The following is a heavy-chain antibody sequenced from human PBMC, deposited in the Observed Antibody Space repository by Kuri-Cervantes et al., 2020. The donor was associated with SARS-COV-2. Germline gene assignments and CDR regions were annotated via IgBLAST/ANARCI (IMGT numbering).Heavy chain of an antibody. V-gene: IGHV3-33*08. J-gene: IGHJ6*02. D-gene: IGHD5-24*01. Sequence: GGSLRLSCAASGFNFSRTDMHWVRQAPGKGLEWVAVMWYDGSNKYYADSVKGRFTISRDNSKNTLYLQMNSLRAEDTAVYYCAREEDGYYYYYAMDVWGQGTTVTVSS. CDR1: GFNFSRTD. CDR2: MWYDGSNK. CDR3: AREEDGYYYYYAMDV.